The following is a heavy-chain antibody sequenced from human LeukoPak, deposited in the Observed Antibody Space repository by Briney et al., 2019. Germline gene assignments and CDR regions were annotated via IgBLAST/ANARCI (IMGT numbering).Heavy chain of an antibody. Sequence: SETPSLTCTVSGGSISSHYWSWIRQPPGKGLEWIGYIYYSGSANYNPSLKSRVTISVDTSKNQFSLKLSSVTAADTAVYYCARDSSYYYGSGSYYKTSYYYYYMDVWGKGTTVTVSS. J-gene: IGHJ6*03. CDR1: GGSISSHY. CDR2: IYYSGSA. D-gene: IGHD3-10*01. CDR3: ARDSSYYYGSGSYYKTSYYYYYMDV. V-gene: IGHV4-59*11.